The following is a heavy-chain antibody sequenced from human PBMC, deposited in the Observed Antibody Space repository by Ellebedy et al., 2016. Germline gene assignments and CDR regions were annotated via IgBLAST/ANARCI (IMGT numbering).Heavy chain of an antibody. J-gene: IGHJ5*02. D-gene: IGHD6-19*01. Sequence: GSLRLXCTVSGGSISSYYWSWIRQPPGKGLEWIGYTYYSGSTNYNPSLKSRVTISVDTSKKQFSLKLSSVTAADTAVYYCAYSSGWYGWFDPWGQGTLVTVSS. V-gene: IGHV4-59*01. CDR1: GGSISSYY. CDR2: TYYSGST. CDR3: AYSSGWYGWFDP.